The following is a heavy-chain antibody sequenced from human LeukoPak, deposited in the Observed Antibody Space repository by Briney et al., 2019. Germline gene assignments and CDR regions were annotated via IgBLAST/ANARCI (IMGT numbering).Heavy chain of an antibody. D-gene: IGHD3-22*01. Sequence: GGSLRLSCAASGFTFSSYGMHWVRQAPGKGLEWVAVISYDGSNKYYADSVKGRFTISGDNSKNTLYLQMNSLRAEDTAVYYCAKEIAAVPNYYDSSGYSDWGQGTLVTVSS. CDR1: GFTFSSYG. CDR2: ISYDGSNK. V-gene: IGHV3-30*18. CDR3: AKEIAAVPNYYDSSGYSD. J-gene: IGHJ4*02.